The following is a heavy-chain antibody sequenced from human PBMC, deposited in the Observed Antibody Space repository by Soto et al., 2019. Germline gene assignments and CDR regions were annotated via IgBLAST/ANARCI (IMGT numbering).Heavy chain of an antibody. CDR1: GDTFTDYY. V-gene: IGHV1-46*01. D-gene: IGHD2-21*02. Sequence: QVQLVQSGAEVKKPGTSVKVSCKASGDTFTDYYIHWVRQAPGQGLEWMGTVNPSGGHTTYAQHFLGKMTMTRDTSTSTLYMGLTSLSSGDTAVYYFAGGGLVVVLTAALDFWGQGTLVNVSS. CDR3: AGGGLVVVLTAALDF. J-gene: IGHJ4*02. CDR2: VNPSGGHT.